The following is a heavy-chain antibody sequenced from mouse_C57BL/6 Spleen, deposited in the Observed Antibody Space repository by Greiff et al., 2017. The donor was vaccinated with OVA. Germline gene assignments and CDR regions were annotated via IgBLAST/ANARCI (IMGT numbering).Heavy chain of an antibody. D-gene: IGHD2-5*01. CDR3: ARKDSKNYAMDY. V-gene: IGHV1-55*01. CDR1: GYTFTSYW. CDR2: IYPGSGST. J-gene: IGHJ4*01. Sequence: QVQLQQPGAELVKPGASVKMSCKASGYTFTSYWITWVKQRPGQGLEWIGDIYPGSGSTNYNEKFKSKATLTVDTSSSTAYMQLSILTSEDSAVYYCARKDSKNYAMDYWGQGTSVTVSS.